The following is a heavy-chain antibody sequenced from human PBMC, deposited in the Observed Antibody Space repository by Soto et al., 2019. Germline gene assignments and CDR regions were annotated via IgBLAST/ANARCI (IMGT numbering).Heavy chain of an antibody. J-gene: IGHJ6*02. CDR1: GFTFSSYA. CDR3: ARPSQAYSGYDGYGMDV. CDR2: ISYDGSNK. D-gene: IGHD5-12*01. Sequence: GGSLRLSCAASGFTFSSYAMHWVRQAPGKGLEWVAVISYDGSNKYYADSVKGRFTISRDNSKNTLYLQMNSLRAEDTAVYYCARPSQAYSGYDGYGMDVWGQGTTVTVSS. V-gene: IGHV3-30-3*01.